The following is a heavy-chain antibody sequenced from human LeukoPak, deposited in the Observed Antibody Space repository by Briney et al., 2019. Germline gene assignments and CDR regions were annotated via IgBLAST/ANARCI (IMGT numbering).Heavy chain of an antibody. CDR1: RFTFSDHH. V-gene: IGHV3-72*01. CDR2: STDKANSYST. Sequence: GGSLRLSCATSRFTFSDHHMDWVRQAPGKGLEWVGRSTDKANSYSTEYATSVKGRFTTSRDDSKNSLYLQMNSLRAEDTAVYYCARDSSSWYTRYFQHWGQGTLVTVSS. CDR3: ARDSSSWYTRYFQH. D-gene: IGHD6-13*01. J-gene: IGHJ1*01.